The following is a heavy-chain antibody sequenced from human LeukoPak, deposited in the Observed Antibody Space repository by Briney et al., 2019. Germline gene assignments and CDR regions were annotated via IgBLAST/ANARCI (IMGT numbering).Heavy chain of an antibody. D-gene: IGHD3-22*01. CDR1: GFTFTSYG. CDR2: IRHDGNDK. CDR3: AKDYIRDAGDTSGCLDY. Sequence: GGSLRLSCVASGFTFTSYGMHWVRQAPGKGLEWVALIRHDGNDKYYAETVKGRFTISRDNSNNTLYLQMNTLRAEDTALYFCAKDYIRDAGDTSGCLDYWGQGALVTVSS. J-gene: IGHJ4*02. V-gene: IGHV3-30*02.